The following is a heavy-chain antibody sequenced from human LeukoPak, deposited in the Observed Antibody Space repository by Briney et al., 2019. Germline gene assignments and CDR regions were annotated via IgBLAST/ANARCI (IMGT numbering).Heavy chain of an antibody. D-gene: IGHD5-18*01. Sequence: GGSLRLSCAASGFTFSSYAMHWVRQAPGKGLEWVAVISYDGSNKYYADSVKGRFTISRDNAKNSLYLQTNSLRAEDTAVYYCAREEAARFDYWGQGTLVTVSS. V-gene: IGHV3-30-3*01. J-gene: IGHJ4*02. CDR3: AREEAARFDY. CDR2: ISYDGSNK. CDR1: GFTFSSYA.